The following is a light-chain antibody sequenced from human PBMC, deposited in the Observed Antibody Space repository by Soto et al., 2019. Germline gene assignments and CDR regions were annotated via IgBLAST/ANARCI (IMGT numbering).Light chain of an antibody. CDR1: SSDVFGYNY. Sequence: QSVLTQASSASGAPGQSVTISCTGTSSDVFGYNYVSWYQHHPGKAPKLMIYEVSKRPSGVPDRFSGSKSGNTASLTVSGLQAEDEADYYCSSCSGSNIYYVFGTGTKVTVL. CDR2: EVS. CDR3: SSCSGSNIYYV. J-gene: IGLJ1*01. V-gene: IGLV2-8*01.